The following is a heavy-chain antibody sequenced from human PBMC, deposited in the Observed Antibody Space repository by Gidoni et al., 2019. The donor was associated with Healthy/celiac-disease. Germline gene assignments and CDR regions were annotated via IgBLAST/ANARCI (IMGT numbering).Heavy chain of an antibody. J-gene: IGHJ4*02. CDR2: IWYDGSNK. D-gene: IGHD6-25*01. Sequence: QVQLVESGGGVVQPGRSLRLSCAASGFTFSSYGMHWVRQAPGKGLEWVAVIWYDGSNKDYADSVKGLFTISRDNSKNTLYLQMNSLRAEDTAVYYCAREGSSEIPDNPKYYFDYWGQGTLVTVSS. CDR1: GFTFSSYG. V-gene: IGHV3-33*01. CDR3: AREGSSEIPDNPKYYFDY.